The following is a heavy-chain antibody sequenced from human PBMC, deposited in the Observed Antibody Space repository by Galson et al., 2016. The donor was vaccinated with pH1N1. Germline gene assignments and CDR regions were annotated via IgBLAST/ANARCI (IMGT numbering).Heavy chain of an antibody. D-gene: IGHD2/OR15-2a*01. CDR2: MDPHTGNT. J-gene: IGHJ6*03. CDR1: GYTFTSYH. V-gene: IGHV1-8*01. CDR3: ARGGCTTSTCYFYYQYYMDI. Sequence: SVKVSCKASGYTFTSYHIYWVRQATGQGLEWMGWMDPHTGNTAHAQNFQGRLTMTRDTSLGTAYMELSSLRSEDTAVYYCARGGCTTSTCYFYYQYYMDIWGKGTTVTVSS.